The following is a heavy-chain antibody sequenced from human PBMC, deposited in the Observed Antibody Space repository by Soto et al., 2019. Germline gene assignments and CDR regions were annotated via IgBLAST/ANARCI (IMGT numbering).Heavy chain of an antibody. D-gene: IGHD6-19*01. Sequence: SETLSLTCAVYGGSFSGYYWSWIRQPPGKGLEWIGEINHSGSTNYNPSLKSRVTISVDTSKNQFSLKLRSVTAADTAVYYCARVPQWLVIWTHWYFDLWGRGTLVTVSS. J-gene: IGHJ2*01. V-gene: IGHV4-34*01. CDR1: GGSFSGYY. CDR3: ARVPQWLVIWTHWYFDL. CDR2: INHSGST.